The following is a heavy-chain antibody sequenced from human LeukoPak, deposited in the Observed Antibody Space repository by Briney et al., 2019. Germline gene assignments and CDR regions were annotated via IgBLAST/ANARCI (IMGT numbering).Heavy chain of an antibody. D-gene: IGHD6-19*01. CDR3: AREGTSGWAAFAF. Sequence: PGGSLRLSCSASGLPFRSFWMQWVRQAPGEGLVWGSRINSVGSRTSSADSVKRRLTIPRDNAKTTLYLQMPSLRGEDTAVHYRAREGTSGWAAFAFWGQGTLVTVSS. V-gene: IGHV3-74*01. J-gene: IGHJ4*02. CDR2: INSVGSRT. CDR1: GLPFRSFW.